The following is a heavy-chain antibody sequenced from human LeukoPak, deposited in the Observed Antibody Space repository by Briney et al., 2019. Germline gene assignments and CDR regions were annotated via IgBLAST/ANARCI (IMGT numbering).Heavy chain of an antibody. CDR3: ARSGYSSGWYGNY. D-gene: IGHD6-19*01. CDR2: IRYDGSNK. J-gene: IGHJ4*02. V-gene: IGHV3-30*02. Sequence: GGSLRLSCAASGFTFITCGMHWVRQAPGKGLEWVAFIRYDGSNKYYADSVKGRFTISRDNSKNTLYLQMNSLRAEDTAVYYCARSGYSSGWYGNYWGQGTLVTVSS. CDR1: GFTFITCG.